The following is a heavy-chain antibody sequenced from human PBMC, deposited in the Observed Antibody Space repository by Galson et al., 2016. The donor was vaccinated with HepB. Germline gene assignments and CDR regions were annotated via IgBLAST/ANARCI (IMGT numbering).Heavy chain of an antibody. CDR3: ARGPDYGADVDYPDF. Sequence: SLRLSCAASGFTFSRHWMSWVRQAPGKGLQWVASIKQDGSERYNLGSVKGRFTISRDNARNSLYLQMNSLRDEDTAVYYRARGPDYGADVDYPDFWGQGTLVTVSS. J-gene: IGHJ4*02. V-gene: IGHV3-7*01. CDR2: IKQDGSER. D-gene: IGHD3-16*01. CDR1: GFTFSRHW.